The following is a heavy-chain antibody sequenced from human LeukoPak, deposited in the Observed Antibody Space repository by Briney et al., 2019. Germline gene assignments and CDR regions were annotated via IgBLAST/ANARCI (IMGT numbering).Heavy chain of an antibody. CDR3: ARGLGEGYYYYYMDV. V-gene: IGHV1-69*05. Sequence: SVKVSCKASGGTFSSYAISWVRQAPGQGLEWMGGIIPIFGTANYAQKLQGRVTMTTDTSTSTAYMELRSLRSDDTAVYYCARGLGEGYYYYYMDVWGKGTTVTVSS. J-gene: IGHJ6*03. CDR1: GGTFSSYA. D-gene: IGHD7-27*01. CDR2: IIPIFGTA.